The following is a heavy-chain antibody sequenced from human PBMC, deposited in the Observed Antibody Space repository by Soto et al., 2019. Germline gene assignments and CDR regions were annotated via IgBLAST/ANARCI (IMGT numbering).Heavy chain of an antibody. V-gene: IGHV3-23*01. D-gene: IGHD2-15*01. CDR3: AKENQYCSCGSCYIDY. J-gene: IGHJ4*02. CDR2: INGTGGST. Sequence: EVQLLESGGDLVHPGGSLRLSCAASGFTFNNYAMSWVRQAPGKGVEWVSSINGTGGSTYYADSVKGRFTISRDNSKNTLYLQMNSLRVEDMAVYYCAKENQYCSCGSCYIDYWGQGALVTVSS. CDR1: GFTFNNYA.